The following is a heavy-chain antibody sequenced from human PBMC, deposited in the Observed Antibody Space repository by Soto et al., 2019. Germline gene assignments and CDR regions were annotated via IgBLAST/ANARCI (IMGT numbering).Heavy chain of an antibody. V-gene: IGHV2-5*01. J-gene: IGHJ4*02. Sequence: XGPTLVNPTQTLTLTCTFSGFSLSTSGVGVCCIRQPPGKALEWLALIYCNDDKRYSPSLKSRLTITKDTSKNQVVLTMTNMDTVDTATYYCANIERFLEWLFIDDWGQGTLVTVSS. CDR2: IYCNDDK. CDR3: ANIERFLEWLFIDD. CDR1: GFSLSTSGVG. D-gene: IGHD3-3*01.